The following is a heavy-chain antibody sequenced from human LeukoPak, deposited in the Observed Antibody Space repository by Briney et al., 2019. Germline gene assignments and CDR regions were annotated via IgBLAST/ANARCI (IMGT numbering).Heavy chain of an antibody. CDR3: ARDPSRMVRGVKGGY. CDR1: GFTFSNYW. D-gene: IGHD3-10*01. V-gene: IGHV3-11*01. CDR2: ISSSGSTI. Sequence: GGSLRLSCEGSGFTFSNYWMGWVRQAPGKGLEWVSYISSSGSTIYYADSVKGRFTISRDNAKNSLYLQMNSLRAEDTAVYYCARDPSRMVRGVKGGYWGQGTLVTVSS. J-gene: IGHJ4*02.